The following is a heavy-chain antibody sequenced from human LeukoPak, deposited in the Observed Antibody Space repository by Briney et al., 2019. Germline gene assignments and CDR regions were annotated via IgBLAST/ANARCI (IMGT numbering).Heavy chain of an antibody. CDR1: GFTFSSYG. Sequence: PGRSLRLSCAASGFTFSSYGMHWVRQAPGKGLGWVAVIWYDGSNKYYADSVKGRFTISRDNSKNTLYLQMNSLRAEDTAVYYCARDYKAYYYDSILGYWGQGTLVTVSS. V-gene: IGHV3-33*01. J-gene: IGHJ4*02. CDR3: ARDYKAYYYDSILGY. CDR2: IWYDGSNK. D-gene: IGHD3-22*01.